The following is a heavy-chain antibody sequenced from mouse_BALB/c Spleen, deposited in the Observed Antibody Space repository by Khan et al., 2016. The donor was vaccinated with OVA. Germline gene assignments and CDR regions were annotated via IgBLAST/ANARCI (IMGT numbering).Heavy chain of an antibody. D-gene: IGHD6-1*01. Sequence: QIQLVQSGPELKKPGETVKISCKASGYTFTNYGMNWVKQAPGKGLKWMGWINTYTGEPTYADDFKGRFAFSLETSANTAYLKINNLKNEYSTTYFCASSASYWFFDVGGAGTTVTVSS. CDR3: ASSASYWFFDV. CDR1: GYTFTNYG. V-gene: IGHV9-3-1*01. CDR2: INTYTGEP. J-gene: IGHJ1*01.